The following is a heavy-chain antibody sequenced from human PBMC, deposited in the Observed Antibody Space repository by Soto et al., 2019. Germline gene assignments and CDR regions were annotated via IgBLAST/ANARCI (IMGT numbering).Heavy chain of an antibody. CDR1: GFTFDDYG. CDR2: INWNGGST. J-gene: IGHJ4*02. V-gene: IGHV3-20*04. CDR3: ARDPYYYGSGSYYFDY. D-gene: IGHD3-10*01. Sequence: GGSLRLSCAASGFTFDDYGMSWVRQAPGKGLEWVSGINWNGGSTGYADSVKGRFTISRDNAKNTLYLQMNSLRAEDTAVYYCARDPYYYGSGSYYFDYWGQGTLVTVSS.